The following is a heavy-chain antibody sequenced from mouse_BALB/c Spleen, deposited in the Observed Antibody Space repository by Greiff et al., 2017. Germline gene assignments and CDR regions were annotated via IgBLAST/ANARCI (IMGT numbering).Heavy chain of an antibody. CDR3: ARDSYDYHWYFDV. J-gene: IGHJ1*01. CDR2: IDPANGNT. Sequence: VQLQQSGAELVKPGASVKLSCTASGFNIKDTYMHWVKQRPEQGLEWIGRIDPANGNTKYDPKFQGKATITADTSSNTAYLQLSSLTSEDTAVYYCARDSYDYHWYFDVWGAGTTVTVSS. V-gene: IGHV14-3*02. D-gene: IGHD2-4*01. CDR1: GFNIKDTY.